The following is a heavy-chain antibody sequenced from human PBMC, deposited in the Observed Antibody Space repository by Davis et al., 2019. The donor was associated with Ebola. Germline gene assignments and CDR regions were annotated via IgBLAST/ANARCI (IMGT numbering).Heavy chain of an antibody. CDR1: GGSFSGYY. CDR3: ARGGHSSSWYTSDY. V-gene: IGHV4-34*01. D-gene: IGHD6-13*01. Sequence: PSETLSLTCAVYGGSFSGYYWSWIRQPPGKGLEWIGEINHSGSTNYNPSLKSRVTISVDTSKNQFSLKLSSVTAADTAVYYCARGGHSSSWYTSDYWGQGTLVTVSS. CDR2: INHSGST. J-gene: IGHJ4*02.